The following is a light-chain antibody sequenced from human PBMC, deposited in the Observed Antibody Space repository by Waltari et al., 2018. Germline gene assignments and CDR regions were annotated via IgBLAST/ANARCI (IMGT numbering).Light chain of an antibody. CDR2: DAS. CDR3: QQRSNWPGLT. V-gene: IGKV3-11*01. J-gene: IGKJ4*01. Sequence: EMVLTQSPATLSLSPGEGATLSCRASQSVSSYLAWYQQKPGQAPRLLIYDASNRATGIPARFSGSGSGTDFTLTISSLEPEDFAVYYCQQRSNWPGLTFGGGTKVEIK. CDR1: QSVSSY.